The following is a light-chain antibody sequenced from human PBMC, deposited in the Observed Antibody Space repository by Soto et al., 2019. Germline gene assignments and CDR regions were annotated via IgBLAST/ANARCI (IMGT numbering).Light chain of an antibody. CDR2: GAS. CDR1: QSVNAN. Sequence: EVVMTQSPATLSVSPGERATLSCRASQSVNANLAWYQQRLAQAPRLLIHGASNRATGIPARFSGSGFGTEFILTISSLQSEDFAVYYCQQYNTWLWTFGQGTKVEI. J-gene: IGKJ1*01. V-gene: IGKV3-15*01. CDR3: QQYNTWLWT.